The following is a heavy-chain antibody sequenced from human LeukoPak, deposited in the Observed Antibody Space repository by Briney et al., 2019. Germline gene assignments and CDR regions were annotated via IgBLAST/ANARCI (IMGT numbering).Heavy chain of an antibody. CDR2: ISTYDHDT. D-gene: IGHD2-15*01. J-gene: IGHJ5*02. CDR3: VRDYFCSGGTCDDCFDP. Sequence: ASVKVSCKESGYTFTNYGISWVRQAPGQRLEWMAWISTYDHDTNYAQKFRGRVTMTTDTSTSTAYMELRSLGSDDTAVYYCVRDYFCSGGTCDDCFDPWGQGTLVTVSS. V-gene: IGHV1-18*01. CDR1: GYTFTNYG.